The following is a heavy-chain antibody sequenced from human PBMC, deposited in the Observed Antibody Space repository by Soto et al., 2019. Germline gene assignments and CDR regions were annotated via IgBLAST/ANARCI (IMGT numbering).Heavy chain of an antibody. CDR1: GYTFISYG. Sequence: ASVKVSCKASGYTFISYGISWARQAPGQGLEWMGWISAYDGNTNYAQRLQGRVTMTTDTSTSTAYMELRSLRSDDTAVYYCARDTATVVTPGYWGQGTLVTVSS. D-gene: IGHD4-17*01. J-gene: IGHJ4*02. CDR2: ISAYDGNT. V-gene: IGHV1-18*01. CDR3: ARDTATVVTPGY.